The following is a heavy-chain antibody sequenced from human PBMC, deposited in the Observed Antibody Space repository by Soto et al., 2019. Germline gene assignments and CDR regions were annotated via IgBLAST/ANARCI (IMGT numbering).Heavy chain of an antibody. CDR1: GFTFNTYS. CDR3: ARAGGTTVTGLWHFDS. V-gene: IGHV3-33*01. J-gene: IGHJ4*02. CDR2: IWYDGTQK. Sequence: QVQLEESGGGVVQPGRSLRRSCEASGFTFNTYSMHWVRQPPGKGLEWLAAIWYDGTQKYYADSVKGRFIISRDNSKKTLYLEMNSLRAEDTAVYYCARAGGTTVTGLWHFDSWGQGILVTVSS. D-gene: IGHD4-17*01.